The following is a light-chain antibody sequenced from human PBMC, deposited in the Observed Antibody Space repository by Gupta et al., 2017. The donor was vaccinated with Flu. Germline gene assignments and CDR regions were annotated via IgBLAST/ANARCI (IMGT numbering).Light chain of an antibody. V-gene: IGKV1-12*01. CDR3: QQADSFPVT. J-gene: IGKJ4*01. Sequence: DIQMTQSPSSVSASVGDRVTITCRASQDIGSWLAWYQQKPGKAPKLLIYSASSLQSGVPSRFSGGGYGTDFTLTITTLQPEDFATYYCQQADSFPVTFGRGTKVDI. CDR1: QDIGSW. CDR2: SAS.